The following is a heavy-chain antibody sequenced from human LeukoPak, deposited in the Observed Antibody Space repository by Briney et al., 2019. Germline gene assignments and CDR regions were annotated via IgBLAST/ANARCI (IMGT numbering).Heavy chain of an antibody. CDR1: GGSFSGYY. D-gene: IGHD3-3*01. CDR3: AKGRFLEFDP. CDR2: INHSGST. J-gene: IGHJ5*02. Sequence: SETLSLTCAVYGGSFSGYYWSWIRQPPGKGLEWIGEINHSGSTNYNPSLKSRVTISVDTSKNQFSLKLSSVTAADTAVYYCAKGRFLEFDPWGQGTLVTVSS. V-gene: IGHV4-34*09.